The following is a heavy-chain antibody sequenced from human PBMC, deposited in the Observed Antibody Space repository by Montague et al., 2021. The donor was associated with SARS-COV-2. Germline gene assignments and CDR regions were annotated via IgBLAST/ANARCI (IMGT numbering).Heavy chain of an antibody. J-gene: IGHJ5*02. CDR3: ASQSGSYYNYFDL. Sequence: TLSLTCSVSGGSISSANYYWSWIRQHPRKGLEFIGYIYYSGSSFYNPSLKSRLTISVDTSKNRFSLRLSSVTAADTAIYFCASQSGSYYNYFDLWGQGTLVIVSS. CDR1: GGSISSANYY. V-gene: IGHV4-31*03. D-gene: IGHD1-26*01. CDR2: IYYSGSS.